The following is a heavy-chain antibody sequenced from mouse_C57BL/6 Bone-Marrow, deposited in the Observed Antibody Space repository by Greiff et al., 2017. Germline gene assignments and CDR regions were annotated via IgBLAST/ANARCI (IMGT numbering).Heavy chain of an antibody. CDR2: ISRGSSTI. V-gene: IGHV5-17*01. CDR1: GFTFSDYG. D-gene: IGHD2-3*01. J-gene: IGHJ4*01. Sequence: EVQRVESGGGLVKPGGSLKLSCAASGFTFSDYGMHWVRQAPEKGLEWVAYISRGSSTIYYADTVKGRFTLSIDPSNNTLFLQMSSLRSEDTAMYYCARWGSIYDSYYVAHMDYWGQGTSVTVAS. CDR3: ARWGSIYDSYYVAHMDY.